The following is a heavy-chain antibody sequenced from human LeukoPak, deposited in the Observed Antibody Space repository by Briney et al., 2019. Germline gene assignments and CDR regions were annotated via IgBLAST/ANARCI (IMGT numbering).Heavy chain of an antibody. CDR1: GFTFDDYA. V-gene: IGHV3-9*01. CDR3: VKDSATYSSGLNY. CDR2: ISWNSGSI. D-gene: IGHD6-19*01. Sequence: PGGSLRLSCAASGFTFDDYAMHWVRQAPGKGLEWVSGISWNSGSIGYADPVKGRFTISRDNAKNSLYLQMNSLRAEDTALYYCVKDSATYSSGLNYWGQGTLVTVSS. J-gene: IGHJ4*02.